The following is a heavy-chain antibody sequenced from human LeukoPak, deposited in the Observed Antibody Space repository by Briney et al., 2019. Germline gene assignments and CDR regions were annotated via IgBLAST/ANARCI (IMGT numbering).Heavy chain of an antibody. CDR3: ARDSDNTPPGGGAIYFDY. J-gene: IGHJ4*02. CDR2: INHSGST. V-gene: IGHV4-34*01. Sequence: SETLSLTCAVYGGSFSGYYWSWIRQPPGKGLEWIGEINHSGSTNYNPSLKSRVTISVDTSKNQFSLKVNSVTAADTAVYYCARDSDNTPPGGGAIYFDYWGQGTLVTVSS. CDR1: GGSFSGYY. D-gene: IGHD2-21*01.